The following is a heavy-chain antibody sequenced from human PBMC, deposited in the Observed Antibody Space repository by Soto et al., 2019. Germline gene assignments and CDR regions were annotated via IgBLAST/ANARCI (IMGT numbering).Heavy chain of an antibody. J-gene: IGHJ4*02. CDR2: INAGNGNT. CDR3: ARDAWGSVKFYFDY. CDR1: GYTFTSYA. D-gene: IGHD3-16*01. Sequence: ASVKVSCKASGYTFTSYAMHWVRQAPGQRLEWMGWINAGNGNTKYSQKFQGRVTITRDTSASTAYMELSSLRSEDTAVYSCARDAWGSVKFYFDYWGQGTLVTVSS. V-gene: IGHV1-3*01.